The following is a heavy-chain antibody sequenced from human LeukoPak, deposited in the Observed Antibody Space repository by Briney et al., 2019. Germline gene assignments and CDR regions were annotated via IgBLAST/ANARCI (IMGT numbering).Heavy chain of an antibody. CDR2: IIPIFGTA. CDR3: ARDTFHRSHGYCSGGSCYYYYGMDV. D-gene: IGHD2-15*01. CDR1: GGTFSSYA. Sequence: ASVKVSCKASGGTFSSYAISWVRQAPGQGLEWMGGIIPIFGTANYAQKFQGRVTITADESTSTAYMELSSLRSEDTAVYYCARDTFHRSHGYCSGGSCYYYYGMDVWGQGTTVTVSS. J-gene: IGHJ6*02. V-gene: IGHV1-69*01.